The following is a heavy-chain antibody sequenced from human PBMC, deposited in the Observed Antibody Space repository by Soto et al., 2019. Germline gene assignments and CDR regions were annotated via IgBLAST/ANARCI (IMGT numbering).Heavy chain of an antibody. D-gene: IGHD4-17*01. CDR3: ASTVNDYYYYGMDV. J-gene: IGHJ6*02. Sequence: SETLSLTCAVYGGSFSGYYWSWIRQPPGKGLEWIGEINHSGSTNYNPSLKSRVTISVDTSKNQFSLKLSSVTAADTAVYYCASTVNDYYYYGMDVGGQGTTVTGSS. V-gene: IGHV4-34*01. CDR1: GGSFSGYY. CDR2: INHSGST.